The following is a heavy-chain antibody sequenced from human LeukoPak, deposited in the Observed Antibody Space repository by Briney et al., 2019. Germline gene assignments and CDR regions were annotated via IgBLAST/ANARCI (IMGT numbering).Heavy chain of an antibody. D-gene: IGHD6-13*01. J-gene: IGHJ3*02. CDR3: ARIAAASAPAFDI. Sequence: SETLSFTCTVSGGSISSSSYYWSWIRQPPGKGLEWIGYIYYSGSTNYNPSLKSRVTISVDTSKNQFSLKLSSVTAADTAVYYCARIAAASAPAFDIWGQGTMVTVSS. CDR2: IYYSGST. CDR1: GGSISSSSYY. V-gene: IGHV4-61*01.